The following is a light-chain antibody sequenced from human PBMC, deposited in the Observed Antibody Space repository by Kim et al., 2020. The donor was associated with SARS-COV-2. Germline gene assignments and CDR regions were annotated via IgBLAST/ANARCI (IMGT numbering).Light chain of an antibody. CDR3: SSYTGSGWV. CDR1: SSDIGGFNY. V-gene: IGLV2-14*03. CDR2: DVS. Sequence: QSVLTQPASVSGSPGQSITISCTGTSSDIGGFNYVSWYQQHPGKAPKLVIYDVSNRPSGVSNRFSGSKSGNTASLTISGLQAEDESDYYCSSYTGSGWVFGGRTQLTVL. J-gene: IGLJ3*02.